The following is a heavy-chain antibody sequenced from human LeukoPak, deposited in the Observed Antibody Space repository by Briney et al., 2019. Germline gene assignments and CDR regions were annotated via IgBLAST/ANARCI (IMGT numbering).Heavy chain of an antibody. J-gene: IGHJ4*02. V-gene: IGHV1-69*04. Sequence: GASVKVSCKASGGTFSSYAISWERQAPGQGLEWMGRIIPILGIANYAQKFQGRVTITADKSTSTAYMELSSLRSEDTAVYYCARVGTQPSTDYWGQGTLVTVSS. CDR3: ARVGTQPSTDY. D-gene: IGHD1-1*01. CDR1: GGTFSSYA. CDR2: IIPILGIA.